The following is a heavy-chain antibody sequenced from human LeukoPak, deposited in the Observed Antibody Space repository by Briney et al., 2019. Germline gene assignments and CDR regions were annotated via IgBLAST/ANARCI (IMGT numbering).Heavy chain of an antibody. D-gene: IGHD2-15*01. CDR3: ARGPRDPTEYCSRGTCSPTYDV. CDR2: ISSSGRGI. V-gene: IGHV3-48*03. CDR1: GFTFSDYE. J-gene: IGHJ4*02. Sequence: SGGSLRLCCAASGFTFSDYEMNWVRQAPGKGLEWDSYISSSGRGIYYADSVKGRFTISRDNAKNSLYLQMNSLRADDTAIYYCARGPRDPTEYCSRGTCSPTYDVWGQGTLVTVSS.